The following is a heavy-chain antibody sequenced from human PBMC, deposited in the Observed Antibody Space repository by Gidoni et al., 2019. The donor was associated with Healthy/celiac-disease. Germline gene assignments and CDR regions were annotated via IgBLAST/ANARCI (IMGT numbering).Heavy chain of an antibody. D-gene: IGHD3-9*01. CDR2: ISGSGGST. CDR3: AKGVNGYYYYGMDV. CDR1: GFTFSSYA. J-gene: IGHJ6*02. V-gene: IGHV3-23*01. Sequence: EVQLLESGGGLVQPGGSLRLSCAASGFTFSSYAMSWVRKAPGQGLEWVSAISGSGGSTYYADSVKGRFTISRDNSKNTLYLQMNSLRAEDTAVYYCAKGVNGYYYYGMDVWGQGTTVTVSS.